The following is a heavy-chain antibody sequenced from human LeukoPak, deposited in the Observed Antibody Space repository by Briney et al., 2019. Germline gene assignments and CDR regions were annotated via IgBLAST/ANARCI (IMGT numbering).Heavy chain of an antibody. D-gene: IGHD6-19*01. J-gene: IGHJ3*02. CDR3: ARETNSGWYAFDI. CDR2: INTNTGNP. V-gene: IGHV7-4-1*02. Sequence: ASVKVSCKASGYIFTSYAMNWVRQAPGQGLEWMGWINTNTGNPTYAQGFTGRFVFSLDTSVSAAYLQISSLKAEDTAVYYCARETNSGWYAFDIWGQGTMVTVSS. CDR1: GYIFTSYA.